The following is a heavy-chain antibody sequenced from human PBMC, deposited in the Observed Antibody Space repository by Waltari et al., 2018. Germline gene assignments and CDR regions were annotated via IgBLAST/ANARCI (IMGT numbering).Heavy chain of an antibody. CDR1: GYALSELS. CDR2: FNPEDGET. Sequence: QVQLEQSGAEVKKPGASMKVSCKVSGYALSELSMHWVRQAPGAGLEWMGGFNPEDGETIYAQKFQGRVTMTEDTSTDTAYMELSSLRSEDTAVYYCARGPPRRDILTGYSPHMDVWGKGTTVTVSS. CDR3: ARGPPRRDILTGYSPHMDV. J-gene: IGHJ6*03. D-gene: IGHD3-9*01. V-gene: IGHV1-24*01.